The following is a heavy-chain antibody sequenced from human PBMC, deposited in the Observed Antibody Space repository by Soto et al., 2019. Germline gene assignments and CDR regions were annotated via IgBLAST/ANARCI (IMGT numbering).Heavy chain of an antibody. J-gene: IGHJ3*02. CDR3: ARDSIQPSNWNDGGPDAFDI. Sequence: GGSLRLSCAASGFTFSSYWMSWVRQAPGKGLEWVANIKQDGSEKYYVDSVKGRFTISRDNAKNSLYLQMNSLRAEDTAVYYCARDSIQPSNWNDGGPDAFDIWGQGTMVTVSS. V-gene: IGHV3-7*01. CDR2: IKQDGSEK. CDR1: GFTFSSYW. D-gene: IGHD1-20*01.